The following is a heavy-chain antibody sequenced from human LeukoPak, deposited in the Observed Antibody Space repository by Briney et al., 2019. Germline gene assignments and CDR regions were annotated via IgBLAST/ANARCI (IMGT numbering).Heavy chain of an antibody. V-gene: IGHV4-34*01. J-gene: IGHJ5*02. CDR3: ARGMIAASESRLA. CDR1: GGPFSGYY. D-gene: IGHD6-13*01. Sequence: SETLSLTCVVYGGPFSGYYRSWIRQPPGKGLEWIGEINHSGITRYNPSLKSRVTISVDTSKNQFSLKLNSVTAADTAVYYCARGMIAASESRLAWGQGTLVTVSS. CDR2: INHSGIT.